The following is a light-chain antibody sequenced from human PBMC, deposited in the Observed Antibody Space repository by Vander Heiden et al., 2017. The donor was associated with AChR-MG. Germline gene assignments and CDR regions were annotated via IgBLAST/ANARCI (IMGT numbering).Light chain of an antibody. CDR3: QSADSSGTYQNVV. CDR1: ALPKQY. CDR2: KDS. V-gene: IGLV3-25*03. Sequence: SYELTQPPSVSVSPGQTARITVSGDALPKQYAYWYQQKPGQAPVLVIYKDSERPSGIPERFSGSSSGTTVTLTISGVQAEDEADYYCQSADSSGTYQNVVFGGGTKLTVL. J-gene: IGLJ2*01.